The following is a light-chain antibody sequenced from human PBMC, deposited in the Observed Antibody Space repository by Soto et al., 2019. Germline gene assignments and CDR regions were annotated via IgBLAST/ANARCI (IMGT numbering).Light chain of an antibody. V-gene: IGLV2-8*01. Sequence: QSVLTQPPSASGSPGQSVTISCTGTSGDVGGYTHVSWFQQHPGKAPKRTIYDVSKRPSGVPDRFSGSKSGNAASLTVSGLQAEDEADYYGSSYAGSSTYVFGTGTKVTGL. CDR3: SSYAGSSTYV. CDR2: DVS. J-gene: IGLJ1*01. CDR1: SGDVGGYTH.